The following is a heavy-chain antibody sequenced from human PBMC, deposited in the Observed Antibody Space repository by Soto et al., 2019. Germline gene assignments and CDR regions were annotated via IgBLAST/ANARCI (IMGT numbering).Heavy chain of an antibody. CDR3: AKGASNWSYYFDY. V-gene: IGHV3-23*01. CDR2: ISAGGGTT. Sequence: GGSLRLSCAASGFTFTIYGMSWVRQAPGKGLEWLSTISAGGGTTDYADSVKGRLTISRDSSKNTAYLQMNSLRAEDTAVYYCAKGASNWSYYFDYWGQGTLVTVSS. CDR1: GFTFTIYG. D-gene: IGHD6-13*01. J-gene: IGHJ4*02.